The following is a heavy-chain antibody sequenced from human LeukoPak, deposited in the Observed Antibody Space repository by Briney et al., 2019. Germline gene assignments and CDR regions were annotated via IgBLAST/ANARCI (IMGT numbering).Heavy chain of an antibody. V-gene: IGHV3-30*18. J-gene: IGHJ4*02. Sequence: GRSLRLSCAASGFTFSSDAMHWVRQAPGKGLEWVGFISYDGNIKRYADSVKGRFTISRDNSKNTLYLQMNSLRAEDTAVYHCAKDRSTTWACDYWGQGTLVTVSS. CDR1: GFTFSSDA. CDR3: AKDRSTTWACDY. D-gene: IGHD1-14*01. CDR2: ISYDGNIK.